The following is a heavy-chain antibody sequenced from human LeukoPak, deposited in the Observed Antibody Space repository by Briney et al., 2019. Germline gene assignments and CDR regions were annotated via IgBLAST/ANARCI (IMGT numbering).Heavy chain of an antibody. Sequence: KPSETLSLACSVSSGSISGYWSWIRQPPGKGLEWIGYTDDKGSTKYNPSLKSRVTISLDAPKKQFSLQLSSMTIADTAVYYCTRDTWVLYSRDWYFYGMDVWGQGTTVTVSS. CDR3: TRDTWVLYSRDWYFYGMDV. V-gene: IGHV4-59*01. CDR1: SGSISGY. CDR2: TDDKGST. J-gene: IGHJ6*02. D-gene: IGHD5-12*01.